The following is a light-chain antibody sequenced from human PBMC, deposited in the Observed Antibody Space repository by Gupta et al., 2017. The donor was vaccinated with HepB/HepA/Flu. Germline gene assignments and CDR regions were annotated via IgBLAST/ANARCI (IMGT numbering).Light chain of an antibody. CDR1: QSISSY. CDR2: AAS. CDR3: KQGYRTPLT. Sequence: DIQLTQSPSSLSASIGDRDTITCRANQSISSYLDWYQQKPGKSPNLLIYAASTLDSGVPSRFSGSGSGTDFTLNISSLQPEDVAIYYCKQGYRTPLTFGPGTKVEVK. J-gene: IGKJ4*01. V-gene: IGKV1-39*01.